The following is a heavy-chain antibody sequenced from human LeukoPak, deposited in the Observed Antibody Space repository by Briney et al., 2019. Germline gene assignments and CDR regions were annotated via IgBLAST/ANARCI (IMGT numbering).Heavy chain of an antibody. J-gene: IGHJ4*02. V-gene: IGHV4-38-2*02. D-gene: IGHD2-2*01. CDR2: IYHSGST. Sequence: SETLSLTCTVSGYSISSGYYWGWIRQPPGKGLEWIGSIYHSGSTYYNPSLKSRVTISVVTSKNQFSLKLSSVTAADTAVYYCARSFIVVVPAAPDYWGQGTLVTVSS. CDR1: GYSISSGYY. CDR3: ARSFIVVVPAAPDY.